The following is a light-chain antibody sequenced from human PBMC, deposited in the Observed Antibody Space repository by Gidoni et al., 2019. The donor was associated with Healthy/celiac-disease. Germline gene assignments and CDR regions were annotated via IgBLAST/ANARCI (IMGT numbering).Light chain of an antibody. J-gene: IGKJ2*01. CDR1: QSVSSN. V-gene: IGKV3-15*01. CDR3: QQYNNWPPGYT. CDR2: GAS. Sequence: EIVMTQSPATLSVSPGERATLSCRASQSVSSNLAWYQQQPGQAHRLLIYGASTRATGIPARFSGSGSGTEFTLTISSLHSEDFAVYYCQQYNNWPPGYTFXQXTKLEIK.